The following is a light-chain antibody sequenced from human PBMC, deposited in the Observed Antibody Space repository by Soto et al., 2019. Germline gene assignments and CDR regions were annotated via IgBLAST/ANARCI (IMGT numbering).Light chain of an antibody. Sequence: QSALTQPPSASGSPVQSVTISCTGTSSDVGAYKYVSWYQQYPGKAPKLMIYEVSKRPSGVPDRFSGYKSGNTASLTVSGLQAEDESDYYCTSYVGSDIWVFGGGTKVTVL. CDR3: TSYVGSDIWV. V-gene: IGLV2-8*01. CDR1: SSDVGAYKY. J-gene: IGLJ3*02. CDR2: EVS.